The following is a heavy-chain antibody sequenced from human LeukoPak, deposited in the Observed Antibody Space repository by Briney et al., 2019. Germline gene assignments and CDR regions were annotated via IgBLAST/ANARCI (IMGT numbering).Heavy chain of an antibody. V-gene: IGHV4-38-2*02. CDR1: GYSISSGYY. CDR3: ARTDYYDSREYFDY. Sequence: SETLSLTCTVSGYSISSGYYWGWIRQPPGKGLEWIGSIYHSGSTYYNPSLKSRVTMSVDTSKNQFSLKLSSVTAADTAVYYCARTDYYDSREYFDYWGQGTLVTVSS. J-gene: IGHJ4*02. D-gene: IGHD3-22*01. CDR2: IYHSGST.